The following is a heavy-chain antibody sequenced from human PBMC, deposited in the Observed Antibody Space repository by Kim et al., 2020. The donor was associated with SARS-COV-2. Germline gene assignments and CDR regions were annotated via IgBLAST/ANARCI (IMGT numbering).Heavy chain of an antibody. CDR2: ISYDGSNK. D-gene: IGHD6-19*01. Sequence: GGSLRLSCAASGFTFSSYGMHRVRQAPGKGLEWVAVISYDGSNKYYADSVKGRFTISRDNSKNTLYLQMNSLRAEDTAVYYCAKIIAVAPSFDYWGQGTL. CDR3: AKIIAVAPSFDY. V-gene: IGHV3-30*18. J-gene: IGHJ4*02. CDR1: GFTFSSYG.